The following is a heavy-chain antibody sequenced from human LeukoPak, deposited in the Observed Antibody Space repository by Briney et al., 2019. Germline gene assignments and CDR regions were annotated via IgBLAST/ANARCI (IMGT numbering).Heavy chain of an antibody. CDR1: GGTFSSYA. D-gene: IGHD6-13*01. V-gene: IGHV1-69*13. Sequence: SVKVSCKASGGTFSSYAISWVRQAPGQGLEWMGGIIPIFGTANYAQKFQGRVTITADESTSTAYMELSSLRSEDTAVYYCARGVAAALGFDYWAREPWSPSPQ. J-gene: IGHJ4*02. CDR2: IIPIFGTA. CDR3: ARGVAAALGFDY.